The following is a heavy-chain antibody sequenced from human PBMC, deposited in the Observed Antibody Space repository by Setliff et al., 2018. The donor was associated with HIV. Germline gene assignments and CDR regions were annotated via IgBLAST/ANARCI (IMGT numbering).Heavy chain of an antibody. V-gene: IGHV3-7*03. CDR3: ARDTGWKIDI. D-gene: IGHD1-1*01. J-gene: IGHJ3*02. CDR1: GFTFNTYW. CDR2: MNQNGGDK. Sequence: GESLTISCAASGFTFNTYWMTWVRQAPGKGLEWVANMNQNGGDKNYVGSVRGRFTISRDNAKSSLYLQMNSLRAEDTAVYYCARDTGWKIDIWGQGTMVTVSS.